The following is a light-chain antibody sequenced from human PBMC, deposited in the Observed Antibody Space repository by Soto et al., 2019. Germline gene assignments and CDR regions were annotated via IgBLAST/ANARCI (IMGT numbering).Light chain of an antibody. J-gene: IGLJ2*01. V-gene: IGLV1-44*01. CDR1: SSNIGSNP. CDR2: CDN. Sequence: QSVLTQPPSASGTPGQRVTISCSGSSSNIGSNPVSWYQQHPGTAPKSLIYCDNQRPSGVPNRISGSRSGTSASLAITGLQAEDEAEYYCASWDDSLRGRVFGSGTKLTVL. CDR3: ASWDDSLRGRV.